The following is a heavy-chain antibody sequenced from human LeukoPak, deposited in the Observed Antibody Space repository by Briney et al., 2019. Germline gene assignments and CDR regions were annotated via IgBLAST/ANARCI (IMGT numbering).Heavy chain of an antibody. CDR2: IYYSGST. D-gene: IGHD2-15*01. Sequence: TWIRQHPGKGLEWIGYIYYSGSTYYNPSLKSRVTISVDTSKNQFSLKLSSVTAADTAVYYCARGKSRRLLEGMDVWGQGTTVTVSS. J-gene: IGHJ6*02. V-gene: IGHV4-31*02. CDR3: ARGKSRRLLEGMDV.